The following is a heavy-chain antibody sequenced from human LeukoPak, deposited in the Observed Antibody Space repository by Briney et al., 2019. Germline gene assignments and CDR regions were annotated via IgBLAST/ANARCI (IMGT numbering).Heavy chain of an antibody. Sequence: GGSLRLSCAASGFTFSNYGMHWVRQAPGKGLEWVAVIWYDGSNKYYADSVKGRFTVSRDDSENTLFLQMKSLRGEDTAVYCCARDRGSGTYGLDCWGQGVQVTVSS. V-gene: IGHV3-33*01. D-gene: IGHD1-26*01. J-gene: IGHJ4*02. CDR2: IWYDGSNK. CDR3: ARDRGSGTYGLDC. CDR1: GFTFSNYG.